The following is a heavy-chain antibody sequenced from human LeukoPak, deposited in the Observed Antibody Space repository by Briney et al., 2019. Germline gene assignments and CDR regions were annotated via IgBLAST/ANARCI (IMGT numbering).Heavy chain of an antibody. J-gene: IGHJ4*02. CDR1: GYTCTSYG. CDR2: ISAYNGNT. D-gene: IGHD3-22*01. V-gene: IGHV1-18*01. Sequence: GASVKVSCKASGYTCTSYGISWVRQAPGQGLEWMGWISAYNGNTNYAQKLQGRVTMTTDTSTSTAYMELRSLRSDDTAVYYCARVVYYYDSSGYLPYPDYWGQGTLVTVSS. CDR3: ARVVYYYDSSGYLPYPDY.